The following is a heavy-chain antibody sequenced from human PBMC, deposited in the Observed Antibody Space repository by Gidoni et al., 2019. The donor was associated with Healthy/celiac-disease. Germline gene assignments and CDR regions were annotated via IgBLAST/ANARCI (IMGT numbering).Heavy chain of an antibody. CDR3: ARDRAGSSSWSAYYFDY. Sequence: EVQLVESGGGLVQPGGSLRLSCAASGFTFSSYWMSWVRQAPGKGLEWVANIKQDGSEKYYVDSVKGRFTISRDNAKNSLYLQMNSLRAEDTAVYYCARDRAGSSSWSAYYFDYWGQGTLVTVSS. V-gene: IGHV3-7*03. CDR1: GFTFSSYW. D-gene: IGHD6-13*01. J-gene: IGHJ4*02. CDR2: IKQDGSEK.